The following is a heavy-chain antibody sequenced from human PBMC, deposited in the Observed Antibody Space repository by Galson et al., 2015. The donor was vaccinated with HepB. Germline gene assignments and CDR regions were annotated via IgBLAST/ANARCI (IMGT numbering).Heavy chain of an antibody. V-gene: IGHV3-30*18. Sequence: SLRLSCAASGFTFSSYGMHWVRQAPGKGLEWVAVISHDGSNKYYADSVKGRFTISRDKSMNTLYLQMNSLRAEDTAVYYCAKDRGNYCYYRMDVLGKGATLTVSS. J-gene: IGHJ6*04. CDR3: AKDRGNYCYYRMDV. CDR2: ISHDGSNK. D-gene: IGHD3-10*01. CDR1: GFTFSSYG.